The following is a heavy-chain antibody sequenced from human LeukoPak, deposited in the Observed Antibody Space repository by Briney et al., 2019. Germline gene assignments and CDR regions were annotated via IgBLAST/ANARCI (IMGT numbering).Heavy chain of an antibody. J-gene: IGHJ4*02. Sequence: QAGGSLRLSCAASGFTFDDYAMHWVRQAPGKGLEWVSGISWNGGSIGYADSVKGRFTISRDNAKNFLYLQMNSLRAEDTALYYCAKDISSIYYDSNGFLDYWGQGTLVTVSS. CDR3: AKDISSIYYDSNGFLDY. V-gene: IGHV3-9*01. CDR2: ISWNGGSI. CDR1: GFTFDDYA. D-gene: IGHD3-22*01.